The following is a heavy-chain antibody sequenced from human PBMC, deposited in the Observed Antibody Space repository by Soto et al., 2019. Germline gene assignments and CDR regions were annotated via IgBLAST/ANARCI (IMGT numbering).Heavy chain of an antibody. CDR2: IWYDGSNK. J-gene: IGHJ4*02. Sequence: QVQLVESGGGVVQPGKSLRLSCAASGFTFSTYGMHWVRQAPGKGLEWVAVIWYDGSNKYHGDSLTGRFTISRDNSKKHLYRQMNNLRAEDTAVYYCGRAWELGDTGVGDSWGQGTLVIVSS. V-gene: IGHV3-33*01. CDR3: GRAWELGDTGVGDS. D-gene: IGHD3-16*01. CDR1: GFTFSTYG.